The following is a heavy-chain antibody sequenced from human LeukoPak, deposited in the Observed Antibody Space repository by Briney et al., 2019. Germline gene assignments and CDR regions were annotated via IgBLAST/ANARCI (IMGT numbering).Heavy chain of an antibody. D-gene: IGHD6-6*01. J-gene: IGHJ4*02. CDR1: GGSISSYY. V-gene: IGHV4-59*08. CDR3: ARSSRGYSSSSFAGPQIFDY. CDR2: IYYSGST. Sequence: SETLSLTCTVSGGSISSYYWSWIRQPPGKGLEWIEYIYYSGSTNYNPSLKSRVTISVDTSKNQFSLKLSSVTAADTAVYYCARSSRGYSSSSFAGPQIFDYWGQGTLVTVSS.